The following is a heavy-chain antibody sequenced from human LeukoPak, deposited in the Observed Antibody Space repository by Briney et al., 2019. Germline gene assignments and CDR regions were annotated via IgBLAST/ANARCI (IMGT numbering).Heavy chain of an antibody. CDR2: ISWNSFTI. CDR3: AKDIGRVDTAITYMDV. J-gene: IGHJ6*03. V-gene: IGHV3-9*01. CDR1: GFTFTTYG. D-gene: IGHD5-18*01. Sequence: GGSLRLSCAAPGFTFTTYGMGWVRQAPGKGLEWVSGISWNSFTIGYADSVKGRFTISRDNAKNSLYLQMNSLRVEDTALYYCAKDIGRVDTAITYMDVWGKGTTVTISS.